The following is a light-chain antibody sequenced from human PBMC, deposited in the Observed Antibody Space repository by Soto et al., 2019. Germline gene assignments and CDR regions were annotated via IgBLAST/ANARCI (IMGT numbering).Light chain of an antibody. Sequence: EIVLTQSPGTLSLSLGERATLSCRASQSVSGTYSAWYQQKPGQAPRLLIYGTSNRAAGIPDRFSGSGSGTDFCLTISRLEPEDFAVYYCQHYGSSPPDTFGQGTKLEIK. CDR3: QHYGSSPPDT. V-gene: IGKV3-20*01. CDR1: QSVSGTY. J-gene: IGKJ2*01. CDR2: GTS.